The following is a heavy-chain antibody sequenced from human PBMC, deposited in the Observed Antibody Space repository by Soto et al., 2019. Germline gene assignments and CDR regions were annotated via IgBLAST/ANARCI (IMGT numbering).Heavy chain of an antibody. D-gene: IGHD5-12*01. CDR2: IYHSGST. V-gene: IGHV4-30-2*01. J-gene: IGHJ4*02. CDR1: GGSISSGGYS. CDR3: AAGGGLPRYY. Sequence: QLQLQESGSGLVKPSQTLSLTCAVSGGSISSGGYSWSWIRQPPGKGLEWIGYIYHSGSTYYNPSLKSRVTLAVDRSRTQFSLKLSSVTVADTAVYYCAAGGGLPRYYWGQGTLVTVSS.